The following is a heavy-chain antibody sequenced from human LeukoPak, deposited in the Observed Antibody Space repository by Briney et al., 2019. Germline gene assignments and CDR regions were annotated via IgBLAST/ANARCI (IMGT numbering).Heavy chain of an antibody. J-gene: IGHJ4*02. D-gene: IGHD3-10*01. CDR3: ARGRGDYYGSGSGYYFDY. Sequence: SETLSLTCTVSGYSISSGYYWAWIRQPPGKGLQWIGNIYHSGNTYYNPSLKSRVSISVDTSKNHFSLQLTSVTAADTAVYYCARGRGDYYGSGSGYYFDYWGQGTLVPVSS. V-gene: IGHV4-38-2*02. CDR2: IYHSGNT. CDR1: GYSISSGYY.